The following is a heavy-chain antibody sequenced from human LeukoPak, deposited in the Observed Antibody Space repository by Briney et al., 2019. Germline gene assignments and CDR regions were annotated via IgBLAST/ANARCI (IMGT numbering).Heavy chain of an antibody. V-gene: IGHV3-53*01. J-gene: IGHJ6*02. CDR3: ARVSLGTTRSGYYYYGMDV. CDR1: GFTVSSNY. CDR2: IYSGGSI. D-gene: IGHD3-22*01. Sequence: PGGSLRLSCAASGFTVSSNYMSWVRQAPGKGLEWGSVIYSGGSIYYADSVKGRFTISRDNSRNTLDLQMNSLKVEDAAVYYCARVSLGTTRSGYYYYGMDVWGQGTTVTVSS.